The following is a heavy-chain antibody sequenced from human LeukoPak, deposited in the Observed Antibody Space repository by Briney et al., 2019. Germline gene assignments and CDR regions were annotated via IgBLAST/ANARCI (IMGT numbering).Heavy chain of an antibody. CDR2: ISGSDGST. V-gene: IGHV3-23*01. CDR1: GFTFSSYA. Sequence: GGSLRLSCAASGFTFSSYAMTWVRQAPGKGLEWVSVISGSDGSTYYADSVEGRFTISRDNAKNTLYLQMNSLRAEDTAVYYCARADVTVTTWRVRGYYFDYWGQGTLVTVSS. J-gene: IGHJ4*02. D-gene: IGHD4-17*01. CDR3: ARADVTVTTWRVRGYYFDY.